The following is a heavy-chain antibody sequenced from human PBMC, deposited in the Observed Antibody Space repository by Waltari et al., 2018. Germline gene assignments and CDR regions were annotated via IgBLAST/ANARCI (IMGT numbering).Heavy chain of an antibody. D-gene: IGHD3-22*01. CDR2: IYYSGST. CDR1: GGSISSSSYY. CDR3: ARLGDSSGYSSY. J-gene: IGHJ4*02. Sequence: QLQLQESGPGLVKPSETLSLTCTVSGGSISSSSYYWGWIRQPPGKGLEWIGSIYYSGSTYYNPSLKSRVTISVDTSKNQFSLKLSSVTAADTAVYYCARLGDSSGYSSYWGQGTLVTVSS. V-gene: IGHV4-39*07.